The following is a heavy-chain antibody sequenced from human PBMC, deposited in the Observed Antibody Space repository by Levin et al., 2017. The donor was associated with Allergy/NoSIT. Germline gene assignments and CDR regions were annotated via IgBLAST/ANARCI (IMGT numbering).Heavy chain of an antibody. D-gene: IGHD6-19*01. CDR3: AREDSSGWLHYFDY. CDR1: GFTFSSYA. V-gene: IGHV3-30-3*01. Sequence: GGSLRLSCAASGFTFSSYAMHWVRQAPGKGLEWVAVISYDGSNKYYADSVKGRFTISRDNSKNTLYLQMNSLRAEDTAVYYCAREDSSGWLHYFDYWGQGTLVTVSS. J-gene: IGHJ4*02. CDR2: ISYDGSNK.